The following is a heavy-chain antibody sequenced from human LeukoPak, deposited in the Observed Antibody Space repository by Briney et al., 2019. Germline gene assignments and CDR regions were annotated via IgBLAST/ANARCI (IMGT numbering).Heavy chain of an antibody. CDR1: GGTFSSYA. V-gene: IGHV1-69*04. Sequence: SVKASCKASGGTFSSYAISWVRQAPGQGLEWMGRIIPIFGIANYAQKFQGRVTITADKSTSTAYMELSSLRSEDTAVYYCAREPYYYDSSGYYDYWGQGTLVTVSS. J-gene: IGHJ4*02. CDR2: IIPIFGIA. CDR3: AREPYYYDSSGYYDY. D-gene: IGHD3-22*01.